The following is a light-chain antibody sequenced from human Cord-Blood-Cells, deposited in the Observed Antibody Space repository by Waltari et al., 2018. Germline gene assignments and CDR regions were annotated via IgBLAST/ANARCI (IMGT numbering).Light chain of an antibody. CDR3: SSYTSSSTL. V-gene: IGLV2-14*01. CDR2: DVS. Sequence: QSALTQPASVSGSPGQSITISCTGTSSDVGGYNYVSWYQQHPGKAPKLMIYDVSNRPSGVSNRFSDAKSGNTASLTISGLQAEDEADYYCSSYTSSSTLFGTGTKVTVL. CDR1: SSDVGGYNY. J-gene: IGLJ1*01.